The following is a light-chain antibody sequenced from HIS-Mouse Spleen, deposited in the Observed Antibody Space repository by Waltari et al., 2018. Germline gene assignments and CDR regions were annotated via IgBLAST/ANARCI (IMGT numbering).Light chain of an antibody. CDR1: ALPKKF. CDR2: GDS. J-gene: IGLJ2*01. V-gene: IGLV3-10*01. CDR3: YSTDSSGNHRV. Sequence: SYELTQTPSLSVSPGQTARITCSGYALPKKFAYSYQQKSGQAPVLVIYGDSKRPSGIPERFSGSSSGTMATLTISGAQVEDEADYYCYSTDSSGNHRVFGGGTKLTVL.